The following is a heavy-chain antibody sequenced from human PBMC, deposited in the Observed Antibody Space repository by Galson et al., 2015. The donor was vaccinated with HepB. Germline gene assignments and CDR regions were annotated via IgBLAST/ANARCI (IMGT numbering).Heavy chain of an antibody. Sequence: GAEVKKPGESLKISCKGSGYNFASYWIGWVRQMPGKGLEWMGIFYPGDSDTRYSPSFQGQVTISADESISTAYLQWSSLKASDTAIYYCVTGRTPFYFHYWGQGTLVTVSS. CDR3: VTGRTPFYFHY. J-gene: IGHJ4*02. CDR1: GYNFASYW. CDR2: FYPGDSDT. D-gene: IGHD2-8*02. V-gene: IGHV5-51*03.